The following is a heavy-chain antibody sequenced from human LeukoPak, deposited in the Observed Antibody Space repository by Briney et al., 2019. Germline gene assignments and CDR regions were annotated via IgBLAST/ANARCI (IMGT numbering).Heavy chain of an antibody. CDR3: ARAQLKEMATIDY. J-gene: IGHJ4*02. D-gene: IGHD5-24*01. V-gene: IGHV4-39*07. CDR2: IYYSGST. CDR1: GGSISSSSYY. Sequence: SETLSLTCTVSGGSISSSSYYWGWIRQPPGKGLEWVGSIYYSGSTYYNPSLKSRVTISVDTSKNQFSLKLSSVTAADTAVYYCARAQLKEMATIDYWGQGTLVTVSS.